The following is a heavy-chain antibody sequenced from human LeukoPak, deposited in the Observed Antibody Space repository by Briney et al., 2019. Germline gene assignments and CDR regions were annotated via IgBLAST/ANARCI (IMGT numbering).Heavy chain of an antibody. CDR1: GGSISNYY. CDR2: IYYSGST. J-gene: IGHJ6*04. CDR3: ARDRPPEHYYASTHWDYYYVMDV. V-gene: IGHV4-59*01. D-gene: IGHD3-22*01. Sequence: PSETLSLTCTVSGGSISNYYWSWIRQPPGKGLEWIGYIYYSGSTNYNPSLKSRVTISVDTSKNQFSLKLSSVTAADTAVYYCARDRPPEHYYASTHWDYYYVMDVWAKGTTVTVSS.